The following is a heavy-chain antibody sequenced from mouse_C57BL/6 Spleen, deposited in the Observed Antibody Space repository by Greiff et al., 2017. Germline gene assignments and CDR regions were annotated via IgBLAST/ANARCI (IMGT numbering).Heavy chain of an antibody. CDR1: GFTFTDYY. CDR3: ARYKGSSGEFAY. V-gene: IGHV7-3*01. D-gene: IGHD3-2*02. Sequence: EVNVVESGGGLVQPGGSLSLSCAASGFTFTDYYMSWVRQPPGKALEWLGFISNKANGYTTEYSASVKGRFTISRDNSQSILYLQMNTLRAEDSAAYYCARYKGSSGEFAYWGQGTLVTVSA. J-gene: IGHJ3*01. CDR2: ISNKANGYTT.